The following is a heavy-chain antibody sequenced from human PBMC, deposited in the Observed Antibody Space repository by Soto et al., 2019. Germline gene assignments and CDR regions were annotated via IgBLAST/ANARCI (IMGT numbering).Heavy chain of an antibody. CDR1: GFTFSSYA. V-gene: IGHV3-64D*06. D-gene: IGHD5-12*01. Sequence: GGSLRLSCSASGFTFSSYAMYWVRQAPGKGLEYVSAINSNGGVTYYADSVKGRFTISRDNSKKPLYLQMSSLRAEDTAVYYCVKDQGGYSGYVFDYWGQGTLVTVSS. CDR3: VKDQGGYSGYVFDY. J-gene: IGHJ4*02. CDR2: INSNGGVT.